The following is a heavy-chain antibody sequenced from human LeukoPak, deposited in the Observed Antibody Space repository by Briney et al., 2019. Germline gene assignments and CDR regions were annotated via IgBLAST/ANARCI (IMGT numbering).Heavy chain of an antibody. D-gene: IGHD3-3*01. CDR3: AAESYDFWSGYYTKADAFDI. Sequence: GASVKVSCKASGYTFTSYAMNWVRQAPGQGLEWMGWINTNTGNPTYAQGFTGRFVFSLDTSVSTAYLQISSLKAEDTAVYYCAAESYDFWSGYYTKADAFDIWGQGTMVTVSS. J-gene: IGHJ3*02. V-gene: IGHV7-4-1*02. CDR2: INTNTGNP. CDR1: GYTFTSYA.